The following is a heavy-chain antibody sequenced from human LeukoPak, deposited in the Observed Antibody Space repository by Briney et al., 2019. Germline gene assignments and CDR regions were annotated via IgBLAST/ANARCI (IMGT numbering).Heavy chain of an antibody. CDR2: INHSGST. CDR1: GGSFSGYY. J-gene: IGHJ4*02. CDR3: ARDEIVVVPAAPDL. D-gene: IGHD2-2*01. Sequence: SETLSLTCAVYGGSFSGYYWSWIRQPPGKGLEWIGEINHSGSTNYNPSLKSRVTISVDTSKNQFSLKLSSVTAADTAVYYCARDEIVVVPAAPDLWGQGTLVTVSS. V-gene: IGHV4-34*01.